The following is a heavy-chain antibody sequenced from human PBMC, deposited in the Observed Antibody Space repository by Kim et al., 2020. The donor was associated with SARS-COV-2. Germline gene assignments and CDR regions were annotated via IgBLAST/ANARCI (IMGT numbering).Heavy chain of an antibody. CDR3: ARGIGVPYYDFWGGYYTPATNWFDP. CDR2: INPSGGST. J-gene: IGHJ5*02. Sequence: ASVKVSCKASGYTFTSNYMHWVRQAPGQGLEWMGIINPSGGSTSYAKKFQGRVTMTRDTSTSTVYMELSSLRSEDTAVYYCARGIGVPYYDFWGGYYTPATNWFDPWGQGTLVTVSS. V-gene: IGHV1-46*01. CDR1: GYTFTSNY. D-gene: IGHD3-3*01.